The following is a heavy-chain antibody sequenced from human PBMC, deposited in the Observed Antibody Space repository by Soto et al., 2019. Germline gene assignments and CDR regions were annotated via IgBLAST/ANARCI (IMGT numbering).Heavy chain of an antibody. Sequence: GGSLRLSCAASGFTLRIYGMHWVRQAPGKGLEWVAIIWHDGSEKYYADSVRGRFTVSRDNSKSKLDLQMNSLRVEDTAIYYCARDKGSDAPIDIWGQGTMVTVSS. D-gene: IGHD3-10*01. V-gene: IGHV3-33*01. CDR2: IWHDGSEK. J-gene: IGHJ3*02. CDR1: GFTLRIYG. CDR3: ARDKGSDAPIDI.